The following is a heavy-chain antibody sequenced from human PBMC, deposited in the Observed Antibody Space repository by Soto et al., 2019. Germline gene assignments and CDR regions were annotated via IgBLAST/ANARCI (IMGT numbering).Heavy chain of an antibody. CDR3: VRGAGDYYDGNGYLGRH. D-gene: IGHD3-22*01. Sequence: EVQLVESGGGLVQPGGSLRLSCAVSGFTFSNYWMHWVRQAPGKGLVWVSRLKSDGSGTMYADSVKGRRTISRDNAKSTLYLQMNSLRAADTAVYYCVRGAGDYYDGNGYLGRHWGQGTLVTVAS. CDR1: GFTFSNYW. CDR2: LKSDGSGT. J-gene: IGHJ4*02. V-gene: IGHV3-74*03.